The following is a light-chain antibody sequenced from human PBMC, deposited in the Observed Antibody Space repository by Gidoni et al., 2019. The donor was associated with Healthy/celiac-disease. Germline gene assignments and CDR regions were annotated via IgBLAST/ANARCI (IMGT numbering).Light chain of an antibody. CDR1: QSISSY. V-gene: IGKV1-39*01. J-gene: IGKJ2*01. CDR2: AAS. CDR3: QQSYSTPGYT. Sequence: DIQMTQSPSSLSASVGDRVTITCRASQSISSYLNWYQQKPGNAPKLLIYAASSLQSGVPSRFRGSGSGTDFTLTISSMQPEDFATYYCQQSYSTPGYTFGQGTKLEIK.